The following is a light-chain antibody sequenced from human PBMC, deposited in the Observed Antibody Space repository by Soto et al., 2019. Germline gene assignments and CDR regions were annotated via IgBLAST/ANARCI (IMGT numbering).Light chain of an antibody. V-gene: IGLV2-14*01. CDR1: NGDVGGYNY. J-gene: IGLJ1*01. Sequence: QSVLTQPASVSGSPGQSITISCTGTNGDVGGYNYVSWYQQHPGKAPKLMIYAVSNRPSGVPHRFSGSKSGNTASLTISGXXAEDEAXYYCSSYTSISTDVFGTGTKLTVL. CDR2: AVS. CDR3: SSYTSISTDV.